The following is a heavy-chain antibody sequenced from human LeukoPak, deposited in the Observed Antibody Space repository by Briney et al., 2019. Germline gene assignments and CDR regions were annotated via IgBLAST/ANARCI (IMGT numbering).Heavy chain of an antibody. D-gene: IGHD4-11*01. J-gene: IGHJ5*02. V-gene: IGHV1-8*03. CDR1: GYTFTGYY. CDR2: MNPNSGNT. Sequence: ASVKVSCKASGYTFTGYYMHWVRQAPGQGLEWMGWMNPNSGNTGYAQKFQGRVTITRNTSISTAYMELSSLRSEDTAVYYCARGHDYSNYANWFDPWGQGTLVTVSS. CDR3: ARGHDYSNYANWFDP.